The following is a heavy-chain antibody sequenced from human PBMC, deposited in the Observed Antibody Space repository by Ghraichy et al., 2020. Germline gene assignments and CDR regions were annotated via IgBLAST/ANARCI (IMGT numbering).Heavy chain of an antibody. V-gene: IGHV4-61*01. D-gene: IGHD4-17*01. CDR3: ARESYGDYVRYGMDV. J-gene: IGHJ6*02. CDR2: IFYSGSS. Sequence: QTLSLTCTVSGGSVSSGSYYWSWIRQPPGKGLEWIAYIFYSGSSNYNPSLKSRVTISVDTSKNQFSLKLSSATAADTAVYYCARESYGDYVRYGMDVWGQGTTVTVSS. CDR1: GGSVSSGSYY.